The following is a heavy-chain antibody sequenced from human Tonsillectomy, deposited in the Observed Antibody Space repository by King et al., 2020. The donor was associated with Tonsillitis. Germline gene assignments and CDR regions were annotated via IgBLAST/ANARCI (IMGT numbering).Heavy chain of an antibody. Sequence: VQLVESGGGLEQPGGSLRLSCAASGFTFKNYAMSWVRQAPGNGLEWVSSISASGGSTYYTDSVKGRFPISRDISKNTLSLQMTSLRSEDTALYYCAKGTEGYSSGPRDCFETSGSVYHYYYMDFWGKGTTVTVSS. J-gene: IGHJ6*03. D-gene: IGHD5-18*01. V-gene: IGHV3-23*04. CDR2: ISASGGST. CDR1: GFTFKNYA. CDR3: AKGTEGYSSGPRDCFETSGSVYHYYYMDF.